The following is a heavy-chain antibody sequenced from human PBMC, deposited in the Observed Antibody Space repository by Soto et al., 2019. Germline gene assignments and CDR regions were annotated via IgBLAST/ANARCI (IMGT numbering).Heavy chain of an antibody. J-gene: IGHJ5*02. Sequence: PGGSLRLSCAASGFTFSSYSMNLVRQAPGKGLEWVSYISSSSSTIYYADSVKGRFTISRDNAKSSLYLQMNSLRAEDTAVYYCARHPERIAQIGWFDPWGQGTLVTVPS. CDR2: ISSSSSTI. D-gene: IGHD6-13*01. V-gene: IGHV3-48*01. CDR1: GFTFSSYS. CDR3: ARHPERIAQIGWFDP.